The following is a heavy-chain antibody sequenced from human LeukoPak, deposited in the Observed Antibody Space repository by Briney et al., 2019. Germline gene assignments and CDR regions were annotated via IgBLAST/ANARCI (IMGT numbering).Heavy chain of an antibody. Sequence: SVKVSCKASGGTFSSYAISWVRQAPGQGLEWMGGIIPIFCTANYAQKFQGRVTITTDESTSTAYMELSSLRSEDTAVYNCARDSGWNYILDYWGQGTLVTVSS. CDR3: ARDSGWNYILDY. CDR2: IIPIFCTA. CDR1: GGTFSSYA. D-gene: IGHD1-7*01. J-gene: IGHJ4*02. V-gene: IGHV1-69*05.